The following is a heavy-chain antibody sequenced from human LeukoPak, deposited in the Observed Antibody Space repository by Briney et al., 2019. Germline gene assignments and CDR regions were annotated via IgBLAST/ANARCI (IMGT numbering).Heavy chain of an antibody. D-gene: IGHD5-12*01. CDR2: MNPNSGNT. V-gene: IGHV1-8*03. CDR1: GYTFTSYD. Sequence: ASVKVSCKASGYTFTSYDINWVRQATGQGLEWMGWMNPNSGNTGYAQKFQGRVTITRNTSISTAYMELSSLRSEDTAVYYCARVSQKFGYSDYAPTWYFDLWGRGTLVIVSS. CDR3: ARVSQKFGYSDYAPTWYFDL. J-gene: IGHJ2*01.